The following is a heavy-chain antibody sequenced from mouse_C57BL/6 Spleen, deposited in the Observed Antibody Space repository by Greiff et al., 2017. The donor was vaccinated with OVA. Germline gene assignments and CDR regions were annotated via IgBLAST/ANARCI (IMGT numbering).Heavy chain of an antibody. Sequence: EESGPGLVKPSQSLSLTCSVTGYSITSGYYWNWIRQFPGNKLEWMGYISYDGSNNYNPSLKNRISITRDTSKNQFFLKLNSVTTEDTATYYCARDTHYYGSSHWYFDVWGTGTTVTVSS. CDR1: GYSITSGYY. J-gene: IGHJ1*03. CDR3: ARDTHYYGSSHWYFDV. V-gene: IGHV3-6*01. CDR2: ISYDGSN. D-gene: IGHD1-1*01.